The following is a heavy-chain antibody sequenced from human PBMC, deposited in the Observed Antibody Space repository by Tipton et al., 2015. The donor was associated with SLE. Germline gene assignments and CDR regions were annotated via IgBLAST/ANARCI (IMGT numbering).Heavy chain of an antibody. CDR3: TSRPGSGSLDY. Sequence: SLRLSCAASGFTFSNAWMCWVRQAPGKGLEWVGRIKSKTGGGTTDYAAPVKGRFTISRDDSKNTLYLQINSLETEDTAVYYCTSRPGSGSLDYWGQGTLVTVSS. D-gene: IGHD3-10*01. V-gene: IGHV3-15*01. J-gene: IGHJ4*02. CDR1: GFTFSNAW. CDR2: IKSKTGGGTT.